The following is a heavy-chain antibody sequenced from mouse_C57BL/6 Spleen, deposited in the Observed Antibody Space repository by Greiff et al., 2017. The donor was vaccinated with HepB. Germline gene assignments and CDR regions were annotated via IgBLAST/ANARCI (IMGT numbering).Heavy chain of an antibody. V-gene: IGHV5-16*01. J-gene: IGHJ2*01. Sequence: EVQRVESEGGLVQPGRSMKLSCTASGFTFSDYYMAWVRQVSEKGLEWVANINYDGCSTYYLDSLKSRFIILRDNAKNTLYLQMSSLKSEDTATYYCARERGSSGRGFDYWGQGTTLTVSS. CDR2: INYDGCST. CDR1: GFTFSDYY. D-gene: IGHD3-2*02. CDR3: ARERGSSGRGFDY.